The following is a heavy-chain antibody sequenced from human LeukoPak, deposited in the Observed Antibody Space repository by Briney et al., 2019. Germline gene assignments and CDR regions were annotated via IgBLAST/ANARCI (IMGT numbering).Heavy chain of an antibody. CDR1: GFTFSSYW. CDR3: ASPIDYGDYEAFDI. Sequence: GGSLRLSCAASGFTFSSYWMSWVRQAPGKGLEWVANIKQDGSEKYYVDSVKGRFTISRDNAKNSLYLQMNSLRAEDTAVYYCASPIDYGDYEAFDIWGQGTMVTVSS. D-gene: IGHD4-17*01. J-gene: IGHJ3*02. CDR2: IKQDGSEK. V-gene: IGHV3-7*01.